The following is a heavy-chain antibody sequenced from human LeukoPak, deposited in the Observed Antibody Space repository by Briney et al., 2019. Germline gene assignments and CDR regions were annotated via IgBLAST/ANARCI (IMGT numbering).Heavy chain of an antibody. CDR3: ARVGYCSGGSCWTIDY. J-gene: IGHJ4*02. D-gene: IGHD2-15*01. CDR1: GGSISNTNW. CDR2: IYYSGST. V-gene: IGHV4-4*02. Sequence: PSETLSLTCGVSGGSISNTNWWTWVRQPPGKGLEWIGYIYYSGSTYYNPSLKSRVTISVDTSKNQFSLKLSSVTAADTAVYYCARVGYCSGGSCWTIDYWGQGTLVTVSS.